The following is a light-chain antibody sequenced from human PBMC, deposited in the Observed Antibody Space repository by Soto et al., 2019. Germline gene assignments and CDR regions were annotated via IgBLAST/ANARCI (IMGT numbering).Light chain of an antibody. CDR1: SSYVGSYNL. J-gene: IGLJ1*01. V-gene: IGLV2-23*02. Sequence: QSALAQPASVSGSPGQSITISCTGTSSYVGSYNLVSWYQQHPGKAPKLMIYEVSKRPSGVSNRFSGSKSGNTASLTISGLQAEDEADYYCCSCAGSSTLRVGTGTKVTVL. CDR3: CSCAGSSTLR. CDR2: EVS.